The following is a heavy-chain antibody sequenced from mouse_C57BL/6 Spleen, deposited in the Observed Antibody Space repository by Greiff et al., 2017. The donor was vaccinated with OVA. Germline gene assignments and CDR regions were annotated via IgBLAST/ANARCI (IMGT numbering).Heavy chain of an antibody. D-gene: IGHD4-1*01. J-gene: IGHJ2*01. CDR1: GFTFSSYA. V-gene: IGHV5-9-1*02. CDR3: TRRRGLTASFDY. Sequence: EVKVVESGEGLVKPGGSLKLSCAASGFTFSSYAMSWVRQTPEKRLEWVAYISSGGDYIYYADTVKGRFTISRDNARNTLYLQMSSLKSEDTAMYYCTRRRGLTASFDYWGQGTTLTVSS. CDR2: ISSGGDYI.